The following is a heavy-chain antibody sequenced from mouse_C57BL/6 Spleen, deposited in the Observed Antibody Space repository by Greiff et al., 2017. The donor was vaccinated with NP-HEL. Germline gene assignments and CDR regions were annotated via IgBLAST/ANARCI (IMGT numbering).Heavy chain of an antibody. CDR1: GFTFSDYG. CDR3: ARDYGSTLDY. CDR2: ISSGSSTI. J-gene: IGHJ2*01. D-gene: IGHD1-1*01. Sequence: DVQLVESGGGLVKPGGSLKLSCAASGFTFSDYGMHWVRQAPEKGLEWVAYISSGSSTIYYADTVKGRFTISRDNAKNTLFLQMTSLRSEDTAMYYCARDYGSTLDYWGQGTTLTVSS. V-gene: IGHV5-17*01.